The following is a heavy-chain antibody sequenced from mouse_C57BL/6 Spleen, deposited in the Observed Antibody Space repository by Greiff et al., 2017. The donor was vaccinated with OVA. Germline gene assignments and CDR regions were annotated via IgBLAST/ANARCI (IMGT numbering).Heavy chain of an antibody. V-gene: IGHV5-9-1*02. CDR3: TRGDYGYDRYFDV. D-gene: IGHD2-2*01. CDR2: ISSGGDYI. J-gene: IGHJ1*03. CDR1: GFTFSSYA. Sequence: EVQVVESGEGLVKPGGSLKLSCAASGFTFSSYAMSWVRQTPEKRLEWVAYISSGGDYIYYADTVKGRFTISRDNARNTLYLQMSSLKSEDTAMYYCTRGDYGYDRYFDVWGTGTTVTVSS.